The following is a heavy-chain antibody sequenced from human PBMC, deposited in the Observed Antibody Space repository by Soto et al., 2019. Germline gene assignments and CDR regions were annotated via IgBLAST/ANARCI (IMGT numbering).Heavy chain of an antibody. Sequence: DVQLLESGGGLVQPGGSLRLSCAASGFTFSSYAMSWVRQAPGKGLEWVSSISAGGDMTYNSDSVRGRFTISRDNSNNALFLQMHNLRIEDTALYYCARGDRGGSGSPASYYYSGWDVWGQGATVTVS. CDR2: ISAGGDMT. CDR1: GFTFSSYA. J-gene: IGHJ6*02. V-gene: IGHV3-23*01. CDR3: ARGDRGGSGSPASYYYSGWDV. D-gene: IGHD3-10*01.